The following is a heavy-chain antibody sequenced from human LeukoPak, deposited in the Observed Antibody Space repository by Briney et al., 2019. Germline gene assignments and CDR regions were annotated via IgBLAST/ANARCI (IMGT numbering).Heavy chain of an antibody. CDR1: GFTFTRYW. D-gene: IGHD1-26*01. V-gene: IGHV3-74*01. Sequence: GGSLRLSCAASGFTFTRYWMHWVRQVPGKGLVWVSRINIDGTTTNYAGSVKGRFTVSRDNAKNTLYLQVNSLRVEDTAVYYCARDSYEVGATFDYWGQGTLVTVSS. CDR2: INIDGTTT. CDR3: ARDSYEVGATFDY. J-gene: IGHJ4*02.